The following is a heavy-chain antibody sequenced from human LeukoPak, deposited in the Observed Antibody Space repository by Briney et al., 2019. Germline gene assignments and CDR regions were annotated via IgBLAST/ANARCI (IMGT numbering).Heavy chain of an antibody. CDR1: GFTFSSNW. CDR3: ARTEYCSPTSCKYASF. D-gene: IGHD2-2*01. CDR2: INSDGSST. Sequence: GGSLRLSCAASGFTFSSNWMHWVRQVPGKGLVWVSQINSDGSSTNYADSVKGRFTISRDNAKNTLYLQMNSLRAEDTVVYYCARTEYCSPTSCKYASFWGQGTMVTVSS. J-gene: IGHJ3*01. V-gene: IGHV3-74*01.